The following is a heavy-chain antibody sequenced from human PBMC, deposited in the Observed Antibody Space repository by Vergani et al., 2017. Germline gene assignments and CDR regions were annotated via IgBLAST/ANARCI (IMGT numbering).Heavy chain of an antibody. D-gene: IGHD5-12*01. J-gene: IGHJ4*02. Sequence: EVQLVESGGGLVKPGGSLRLSCAASGFTFSSYSMNWVRQAPGKGLEWVSSVSGSSATPYYADSVKGRFIISRDNSKNTLHLQMNSLRADDTAVYYCTKGSRRYTGYFFDYWGQGTLAGVCS. CDR2: VSGSSATP. CDR1: GFTFSSYS. V-gene: IGHV3-23*04. CDR3: TKGSRRYTGYFFDY.